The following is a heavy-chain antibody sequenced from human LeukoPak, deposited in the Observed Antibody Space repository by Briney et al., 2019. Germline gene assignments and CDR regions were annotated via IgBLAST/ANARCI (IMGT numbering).Heavy chain of an antibody. V-gene: IGHV3-15*01. J-gene: IGHJ5*02. Sequence: GGSLRLSCAACGFTVSDFWMIWVRQAPGRGLEWVGHIRTKSEGATTQYAAPVKGRFTVSRDDPKNTVYLQMDSLQSDDTAVYYCVKRWFDPWGQGALVTVSS. CDR1: GFTVSDFW. CDR3: VKRWFDP. CDR2: IRTKSEGATT.